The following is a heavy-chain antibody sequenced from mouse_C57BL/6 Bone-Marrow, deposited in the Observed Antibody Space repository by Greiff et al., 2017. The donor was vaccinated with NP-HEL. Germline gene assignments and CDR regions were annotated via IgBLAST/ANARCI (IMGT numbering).Heavy chain of an antibody. CDR2: IDPETGGT. CDR1: GYTFTDYE. D-gene: IGHD2-5*01. Sequence: ESGAELVRPGASVTLSCKASGYTFTDYEMHWVKQTPVHGLEWIGAIDPETGGTAYNQKFKGKAILTADKSSSTAYMELRSLTSEDSAVYYCTSPTTIVTTRLYYYAMDYWGQGTSVTVSS. J-gene: IGHJ4*01. V-gene: IGHV1-15*01. CDR3: TSPTTIVTTRLYYYAMDY.